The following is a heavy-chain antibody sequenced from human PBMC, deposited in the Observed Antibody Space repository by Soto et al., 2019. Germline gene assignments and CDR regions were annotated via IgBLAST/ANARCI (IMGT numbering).Heavy chain of an antibody. V-gene: IGHV3-33*01. D-gene: IGHD1-1*01. Sequence: GGSLRLSCAASGFTFSSYGMHWVRQAPGKGLEWVAVIWYDGSNKYYADSVKGRFTISRDNSKNTLYLQMNSLRAEDTAVYYCARDGKNYYYYYMDVWGKGTTVTVSS. CDR1: GFTFSSYG. CDR3: ARDGKNYYYYYMDV. CDR2: IWYDGSNK. J-gene: IGHJ6*03.